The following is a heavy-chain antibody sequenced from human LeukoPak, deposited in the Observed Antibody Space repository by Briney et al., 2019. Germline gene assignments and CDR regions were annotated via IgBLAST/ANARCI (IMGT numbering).Heavy chain of an antibody. CDR3: ARDPGRWLQFSHFDY. D-gene: IGHD5-24*01. Sequence: PGGSLRLSCAASGFTFSSYWMSWVRQAPGKGLEWVANIKQDGSEKYYVDSVKGRFTTSRDNAKNSLYLQMNSLRAEDTAVYYCARDPGRWLQFSHFDYWGQGTLVTVSS. V-gene: IGHV3-7*01. J-gene: IGHJ4*02. CDR2: IKQDGSEK. CDR1: GFTFSSYW.